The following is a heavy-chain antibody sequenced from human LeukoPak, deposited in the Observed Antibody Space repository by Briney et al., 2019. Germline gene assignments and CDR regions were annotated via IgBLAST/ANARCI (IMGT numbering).Heavy chain of an antibody. Sequence: GGSLRLSCATSGFTFSSYSMNWVRQAPGKGLEWVSYISTSSVHYADSVKGRFTISRDNAKNSLYLQMNSLRGEDTAVYYCARQNGAGYYYYFDSWGQGTLVSVSS. D-gene: IGHD3-22*01. CDR3: ARQNGAGYYYYFDS. CDR1: GFTFSSYS. V-gene: IGHV3-48*01. J-gene: IGHJ4*02. CDR2: ISTSSV.